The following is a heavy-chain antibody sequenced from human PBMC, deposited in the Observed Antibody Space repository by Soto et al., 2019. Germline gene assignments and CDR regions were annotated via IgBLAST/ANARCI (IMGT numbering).Heavy chain of an antibody. J-gene: IGHJ4*02. Sequence: EVQLVESGGGLVQPGRSLRLSCAASGFTFDDYAMHWVRQAPGKGLEWVSGISWNSGSIGYADSVKGRFTISRDNAKNSLYLQMNSLRAEDTALYYCAKGYSSGWSFDYWGQGTLVTVSS. D-gene: IGHD6-19*01. CDR2: ISWNSGSI. V-gene: IGHV3-9*01. CDR1: GFTFDDYA. CDR3: AKGYSSGWSFDY.